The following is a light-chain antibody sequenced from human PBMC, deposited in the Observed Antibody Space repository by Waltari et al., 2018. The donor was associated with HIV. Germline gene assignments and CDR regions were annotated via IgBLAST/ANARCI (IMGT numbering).Light chain of an antibody. CDR3: QQYYSLPYT. J-gene: IGKJ2*01. V-gene: IGKV4-1*01. CDR1: QTVLYSSNNKNY. Sequence: DIVMTQSPDSPAVSLGERATINCKSSQTVLYSSNNKNYLTWYQQRPGQPPKVVIYWASTRESGVPDRFSGSGSGTDFTLTINSLQAEDVAVYYCQQYYSLPYTFGRGTKLEIK. CDR2: WAS.